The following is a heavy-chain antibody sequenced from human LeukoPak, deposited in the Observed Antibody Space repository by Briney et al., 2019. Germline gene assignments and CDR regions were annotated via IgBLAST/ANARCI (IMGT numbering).Heavy chain of an antibody. CDR2: INRNGCST. CDR3: AKLTTGPYYHDSSGYYYEHDAFDI. V-gene: IGHV3-23*01. CDR1: GFTFSSYA. D-gene: IGHD3-22*01. Sequence: GGSLTLSCAASGFTFSSYAMSWVRQAPGKGLEGVSAINRNGCSTYNADSVKGRLTISIKDSKNTQYLPMNKLRAKNAPEYYCAKLTTGPYYHDSSGYYYEHDAFDIWGQGTMVTVSS. J-gene: IGHJ3*02.